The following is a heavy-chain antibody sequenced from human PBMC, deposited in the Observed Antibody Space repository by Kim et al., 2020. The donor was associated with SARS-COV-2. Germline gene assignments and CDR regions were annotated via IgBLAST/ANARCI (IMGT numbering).Heavy chain of an antibody. CDR1: GFTFSSYG. D-gene: IGHD1-26*01. Sequence: GGSLRLSCAASGFTFSSYGMHWVRQAPGKGLEWVAVIWYDGSNKYYADSVKGRFTISRDNSKNTLYLQMNSPRAEDTAVYYCAKDGYSGSYDHFDYWGQGTLVTVSS. J-gene: IGHJ4*02. CDR3: AKDGYSGSYDHFDY. V-gene: IGHV3-33*06. CDR2: IWYDGSNK.